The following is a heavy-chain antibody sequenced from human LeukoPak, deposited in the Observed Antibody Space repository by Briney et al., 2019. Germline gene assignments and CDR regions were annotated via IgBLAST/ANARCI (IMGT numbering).Heavy chain of an antibody. CDR1: GYSFTNSW. CDR2: SHPGDSDT. J-gene: IGHJ4*02. V-gene: IGHV5-51*01. Sequence: GESLKISCKASGYSFTNSWIVWVRQMPGKGLEWMGISHPGDSDTRYSPSFQGQVTISADRSTSTAYLQWSSLKVSDTATYYCARLLNIAASNFDFWGLGTLVSVSS. D-gene: IGHD6-13*01. CDR3: ARLLNIAASNFDF.